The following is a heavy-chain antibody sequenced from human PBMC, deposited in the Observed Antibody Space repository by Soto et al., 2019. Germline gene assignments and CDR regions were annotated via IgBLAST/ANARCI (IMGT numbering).Heavy chain of an antibody. D-gene: IGHD3-10*01. V-gene: IGHV3-23*01. J-gene: IGHJ4*02. CDR3: AKVALKAYYYGSSLDY. Sequence: GGSLRLSCAASGFTFSSYAMSWVRQAPGKGLEWVSAISGSGGSTYYADSVKGRFTISRDNSKNTLYLQMNSPRAEDTAVYYCAKVALKAYYYGSSLDYWGQGTLVTVS. CDR2: ISGSGGST. CDR1: GFTFSSYA.